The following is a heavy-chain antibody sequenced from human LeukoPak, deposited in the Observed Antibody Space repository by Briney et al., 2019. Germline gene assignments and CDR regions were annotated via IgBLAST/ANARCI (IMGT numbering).Heavy chain of an antibody. Sequence: SETLSLTCAVSSDFFSTSHWWNWVRQSPGEGLEWIGEVSVDGSRNYNPSLKSRVTMSLDKSKNQFSLNLNSVTAADTAVYYCARVIPHGWRQSDHWGQGILVIVSS. CDR2: VSVDGSR. J-gene: IGHJ4*02. V-gene: IGHV4-4*02. D-gene: IGHD6-19*01. CDR1: SDFFSTSHW. CDR3: ARVIPHGWRQSDH.